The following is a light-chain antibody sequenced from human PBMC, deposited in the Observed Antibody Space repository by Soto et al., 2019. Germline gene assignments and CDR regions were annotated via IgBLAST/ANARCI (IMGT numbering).Light chain of an antibody. Sequence: EIVFAQSPATLSLSPGERATLSRRASQSVSNQLGWYQQKPGQAPRLLIYDASNRATGIPARFSGSGSGTDFSLTISSLEPEDFAVYYCQQRKNWPLTFGGGTKVDIK. CDR1: QSVSNQ. V-gene: IGKV3-11*01. J-gene: IGKJ4*01. CDR2: DAS. CDR3: QQRKNWPLT.